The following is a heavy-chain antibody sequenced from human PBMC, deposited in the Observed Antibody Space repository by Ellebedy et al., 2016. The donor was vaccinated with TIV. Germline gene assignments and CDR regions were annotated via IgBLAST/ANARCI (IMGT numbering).Heavy chain of an antibody. J-gene: IGHJ3*01. CDR1: GFTFSSYS. CDR2: IYPGPGTT. CDR3: ARDSSWAFDL. V-gene: IGHV3-48*01. Sequence: GESLKISXAASGFTFSSYSLNWVRQAPGMGLEWISYIYPGPGTTDYANSVRGRFTISRDNAKNSLYLQMDSLRAEDTAMYFCARDSSWAFDLWGQGTMVTVSS.